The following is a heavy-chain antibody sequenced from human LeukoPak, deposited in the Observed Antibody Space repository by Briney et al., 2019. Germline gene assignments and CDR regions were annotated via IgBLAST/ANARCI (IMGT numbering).Heavy chain of an antibody. V-gene: IGHV3-23*01. CDR2: ISGSGRST. CDR3: ARDYYRSLDY. CDR1: GFTFSSYA. J-gene: IGHJ4*02. D-gene: IGHD3-22*01. Sequence: GGSLRLSCAASGFTFSSYAMSWVRQAPGKGLEWVSAISGSGRSTYYADSVKGRFTISRDNAKNSLYLQMNSLRVEDTAVYYCARDYYRSLDYWGREPWPPSPQ.